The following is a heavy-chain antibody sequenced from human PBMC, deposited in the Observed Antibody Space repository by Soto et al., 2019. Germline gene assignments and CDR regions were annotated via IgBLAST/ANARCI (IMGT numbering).Heavy chain of an antibody. CDR1: GGSISSSSYY. Sequence: SETLSLTCTVSGGSISSSSYYWGWIRQPPGKGLEWIGSIYYSGSTYYNPSLKSRVTISVDTSKNQFSLKLSSVTAADTAVYYCARWGRRIPSDFDYWGQGTLVTVSS. J-gene: IGHJ4*02. D-gene: IGHD2-21*01. CDR2: IYYSGST. V-gene: IGHV4-39*01. CDR3: ARWGRRIPSDFDY.